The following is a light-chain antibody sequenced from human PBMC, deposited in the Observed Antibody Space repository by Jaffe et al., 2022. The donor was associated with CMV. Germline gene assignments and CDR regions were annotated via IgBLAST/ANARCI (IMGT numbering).Light chain of an antibody. CDR2: GKN. CDR3: NSRDSSGYRFSV. J-gene: IGLJ1*01. CDR1: SLRNYF. V-gene: IGLV3-19*01. Sequence: SSELTQGPAVSVALGQTVKITCQGDSLRNYFPSWYQQKPGLAPTLIIYGKNNRPSGIPDRFSGSASGNTASLTITGAQAEDEADYYCNSRDSSGYRFSVFGPGTKVTVL.